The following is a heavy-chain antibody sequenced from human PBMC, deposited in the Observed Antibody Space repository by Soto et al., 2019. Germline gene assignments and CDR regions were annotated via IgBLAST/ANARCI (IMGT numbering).Heavy chain of an antibody. Sequence: SETLSLTCTVSGGSISSYYWRWIRQPPGKGLEWIGYIYYSGSTNYNPSLKSRVTISVDTSKNQFSLKLRSVTAADTAVYYCARARPINYYDPYDAFDIWGQGTMVTVSS. CDR1: GGSISSYY. V-gene: IGHV4-59*01. CDR3: ARARPINYYDPYDAFDI. J-gene: IGHJ3*02. CDR2: IYYSGST. D-gene: IGHD3-22*01.